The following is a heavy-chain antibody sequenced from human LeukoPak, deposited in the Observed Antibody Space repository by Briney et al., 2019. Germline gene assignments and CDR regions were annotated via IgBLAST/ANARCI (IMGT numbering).Heavy chain of an antibody. CDR3: ARGLAAARVKWFDP. V-gene: IGHV4-30-2*01. J-gene: IGHJ5*02. Sequence: SQTLSLTCTVSGGSISSGGYYWSWIRQPPGKGLEWIGYIYHSGSTYYNPSLKSRVTISVDRSKNQFSLKLSSVTAADAAVYYCARGLAAARVKWFDPWGQGTLVTVSS. CDR1: GGSISSGGYY. CDR2: IYHSGST. D-gene: IGHD6-13*01.